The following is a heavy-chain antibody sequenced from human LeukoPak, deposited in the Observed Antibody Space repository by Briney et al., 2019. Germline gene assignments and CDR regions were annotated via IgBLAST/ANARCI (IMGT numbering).Heavy chain of an antibody. V-gene: IGHV1-2*02. CDR3: ARDPGDYGDYDY. CDR2: INPNSGGT. CDR1: GYTFTGYY. D-gene: IGHD4-17*01. Sequence: ASVKVSCKASGYTFTGYYMHWVRQAPGQGLEWMGWINPNSGGTNYAQKFQGRVTMTRDTSISTAYMEVSRLRSDDTAVYHCARDPGDYGDYDYWGQGTLVTVSS. J-gene: IGHJ4*02.